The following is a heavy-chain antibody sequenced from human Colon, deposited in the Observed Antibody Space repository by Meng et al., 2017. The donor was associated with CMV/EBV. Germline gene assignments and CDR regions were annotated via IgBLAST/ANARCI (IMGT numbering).Heavy chain of an antibody. Sequence: QVRLQLWGSGLLKPSETLSLTCGVYNGSFSGYFWTWIRQPPGKGLEWIGEIFRDGSTKYNPSLQSRVTMSVDTSKNHFSLNLRSVTAADTAVYFCARATKPNCWEVLEYWGQGTLVTVSS. CDR1: NGSFSGYF. J-gene: IGHJ4*02. V-gene: IGHV4-34*12. CDR2: IFRDGST. D-gene: IGHD2-2*01. CDR3: ARATKPNCWEVLEY.